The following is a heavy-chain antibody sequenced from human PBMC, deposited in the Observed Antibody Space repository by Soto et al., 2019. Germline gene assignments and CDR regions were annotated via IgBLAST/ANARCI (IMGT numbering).Heavy chain of an antibody. Sequence: QVQLVQSGAEVKMPGASVKLSCKTYGYAFTNYGVTWVRQVSGQGLEWIGWVSGYNRNTNYAQKFEDRVIMTTDTSTNTAHMELRSLRSDDTGIYCCARERQWEPLLYWGRGTLLTVSP. V-gene: IGHV1-18*01. J-gene: IGHJ4*02. CDR3: ARERQWEPLLY. CDR1: GYAFTNYG. D-gene: IGHD1-26*01. CDR2: VSGYNRNT.